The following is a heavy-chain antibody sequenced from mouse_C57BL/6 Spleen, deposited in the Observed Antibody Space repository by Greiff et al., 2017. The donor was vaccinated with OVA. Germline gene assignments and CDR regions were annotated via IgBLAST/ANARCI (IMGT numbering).Heavy chain of an antibody. J-gene: IGHJ4*01. CDR3: TPITTVVATRAMDY. CDR1: GYTFTDYE. CDR2: IDPETGGT. V-gene: IGHV1-15*01. D-gene: IGHD1-1*01. Sequence: QVQLQQSGAELVRPGASVTLSCKASGYTFTDYEMHWVKQTPVHGLEWIGAIDPETGGTAYNQKFKGKAILTADKSSSTAYMELRSLTSEDSAVYYCTPITTVVATRAMDYWGQGTSVTVSS.